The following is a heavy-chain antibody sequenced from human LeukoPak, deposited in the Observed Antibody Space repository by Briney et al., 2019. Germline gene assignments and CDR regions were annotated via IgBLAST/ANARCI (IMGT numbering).Heavy chain of an antibody. CDR3: ARGRPRRGFMAIVVVPAAIEMHDY. D-gene: IGHD2-2*01. Sequence: ASVKVSCKASGYTFTSYDINWVRQATGQGLEWMGWMNPNSGNTGYAQKFQGRVTMTRNTSISTAYMELSSLRSEDTAVYYCARGRPRRGFMAIVVVPAAIEMHDYWGQGTLVTVSS. V-gene: IGHV1-8*01. J-gene: IGHJ4*02. CDR2: MNPNSGNT. CDR1: GYTFTSYD.